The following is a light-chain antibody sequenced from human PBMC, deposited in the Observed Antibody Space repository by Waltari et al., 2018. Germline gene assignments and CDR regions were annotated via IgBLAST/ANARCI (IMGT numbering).Light chain of an antibody. J-gene: IGKJ4*01. CDR3: QQLNSYPLT. Sequence: DIQLTQSPSFLSASLGDRVTITCRASQGISSYLAWYQQKPGKATKLLIYAASTLQSGVPSRFSGSGSGTEFTLTISRLQPEDFATYYCQQLNSYPLTFGGGTKVEIK. CDR2: AAS. CDR1: QGISSY. V-gene: IGKV1-9*01.